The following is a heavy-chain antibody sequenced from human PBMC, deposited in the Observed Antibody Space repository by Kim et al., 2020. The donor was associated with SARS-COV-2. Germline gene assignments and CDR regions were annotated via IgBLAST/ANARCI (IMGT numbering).Heavy chain of an antibody. V-gene: IGHV1-3*01. J-gene: IGHJ4*02. Sequence: ASVKVSCKASGYTFTSYAMHWVRQAPGQRLEWMGWINAGNGNTKYSQKFQGRVTITRDTSASTAYMELSSLRSEDTAVYYCASSVYDILTGYHEIFDYWGQGTLVTVSS. CDR3: ASSVYDILTGYHEIFDY. D-gene: IGHD3-9*01. CDR2: INAGNGNT. CDR1: GYTFTSYA.